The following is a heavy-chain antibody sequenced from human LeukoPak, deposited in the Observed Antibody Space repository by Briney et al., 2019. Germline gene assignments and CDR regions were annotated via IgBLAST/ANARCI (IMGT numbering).Heavy chain of an antibody. CDR2: IGTAGDT. Sequence: GGSLRLSCAASGFTFSSYDMHWVRQATGKGLEWASAIGTAGDTYYPGSVKGRFTISRENAKNSLYLQMNSLRAGDTAVYYCVRVSGFCTNGVCPSFDPWGQGTLVTVSS. V-gene: IGHV3-13*01. J-gene: IGHJ5*02. D-gene: IGHD2-8*01. CDR3: VRVSGFCTNGVCPSFDP. CDR1: GFTFSSYD.